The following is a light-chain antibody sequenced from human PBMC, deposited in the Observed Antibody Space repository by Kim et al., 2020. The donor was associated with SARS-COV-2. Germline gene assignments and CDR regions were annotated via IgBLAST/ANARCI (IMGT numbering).Light chain of an antibody. J-gene: IGKJ4*01. CDR1: QSVSSSY. Sequence: APGERGTPSCRASQSVSSSYLAWYQQKPGQAPRILIYGASNRATGIPDRFSGSGSGTDFTLTISRLEPEDFAVYSCQQYATSPLTFGGGTKVDIK. CDR2: GAS. V-gene: IGKV3-20*01. CDR3: QQYATSPLT.